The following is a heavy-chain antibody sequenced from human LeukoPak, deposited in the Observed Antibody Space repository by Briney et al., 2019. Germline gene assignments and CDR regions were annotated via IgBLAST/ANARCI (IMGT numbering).Heavy chain of an antibody. CDR3: ARGSTRWLQAYYFDY. Sequence: ASVKVSCKASGYTFTSYGISWVRQAPEQGLEWMGWISTYNGNTNYAQKFQGRVTMTTDTSTSTAYMELRSLRSDDTAVYYCARGSTRWLQAYYFDYWGQGTLVTVSS. CDR2: ISTYNGNT. D-gene: IGHD5-24*01. V-gene: IGHV1-18*01. CDR1: GYTFTSYG. J-gene: IGHJ4*02.